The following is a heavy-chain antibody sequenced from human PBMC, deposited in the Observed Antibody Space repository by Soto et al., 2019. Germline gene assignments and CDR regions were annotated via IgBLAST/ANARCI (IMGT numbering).Heavy chain of an antibody. V-gene: IGHV1-69*01. CDR1: GGTPSRCA. CDR2: INPIFGTT. CDR3: AATGTYYDSSGYAYAFDM. D-gene: IGHD3-22*01. Sequence: QVQLVQSGAEVKPPGSSVKVSCKASGGTPSRCAFTWVRQAPGQGLEWMGAINPIFGTTKYAQNFQGRVTITADESTSTAYMDLSSLRSDDTAVYYCAATGTYYDSSGYAYAFDMWGQGTMVTVSS. J-gene: IGHJ3*02.